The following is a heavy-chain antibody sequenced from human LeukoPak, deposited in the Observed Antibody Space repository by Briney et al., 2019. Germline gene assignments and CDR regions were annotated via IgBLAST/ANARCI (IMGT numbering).Heavy chain of an antibody. CDR1: GGTFSSYA. J-gene: IGHJ6*02. CDR2: IIPILGIA. D-gene: IGHD3-3*01. CDR3: ARFWVFGADTSPPYHQGMDL. V-gene: IGHV1-69*04. Sequence: SVKVSCKASGGTFSSYAISWVRQAPGQGLEWMGRIIPILGIANYAQKFQGRVTMTKDTSTTTAYMELRSLTSDDTAVYYCARFWVFGADTSPPYHQGMDLWGRGTTVTVSS.